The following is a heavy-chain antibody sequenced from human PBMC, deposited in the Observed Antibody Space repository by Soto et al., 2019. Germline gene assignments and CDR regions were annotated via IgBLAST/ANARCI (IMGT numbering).Heavy chain of an antibody. CDR2: ISDSGRYI. CDR1: GFTFSLYS. J-gene: IGHJ4*02. D-gene: IGHD6-13*01. V-gene: IGHV3-21*01. CDR3: AGDVANGQHSYVH. Sequence: EVQLVESGGGLVKPGGSLRLYCVASGFTFSLYSMNWVRQAPGKGLEWVSSISDSGRYIYYTDSVKGRFTISRDNAKNSLVLQMNSLRVEDTAVYYCAGDVANGQHSYVHWGQGTVVTVSA.